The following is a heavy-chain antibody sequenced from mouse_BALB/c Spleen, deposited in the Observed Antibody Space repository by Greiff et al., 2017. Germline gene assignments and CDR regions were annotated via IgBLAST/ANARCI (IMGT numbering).Heavy chain of an antibody. J-gene: IGHJ4*01. Sequence: VQLQESGPGLVAPSQSLSITCTVSGFSLTSYGVHWVRQPPGKGLEGLGVIWAGGSTNYNSALMSRLSISKDNSKSQVFLKMNSLQTDDTAMYYCARVYGNYEVFAMDYWGQGTSVTVSS. CDR2: IWAGGST. V-gene: IGHV2-9*02. CDR3: ARVYGNYEVFAMDY. CDR1: GFSLTSYG. D-gene: IGHD2-1*01.